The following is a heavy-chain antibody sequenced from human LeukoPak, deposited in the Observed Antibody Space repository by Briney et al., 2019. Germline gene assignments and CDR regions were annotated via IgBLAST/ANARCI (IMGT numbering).Heavy chain of an antibody. J-gene: IGHJ6*02. CDR2: ISTSSSYI. CDR3: AKVRASKGYYYYGMDV. Sequence: GGSLRLSCAASGFSFNTYNMNWVRHAPGKGLEWVSSISTSSSYIYYADCEKGRFTISRDNARKSLYMEMNSLRADDTAVYYCAKVRASKGYYYYGMDVWGQGTTVTVSS. CDR1: GFSFNTYN. V-gene: IGHV3-21*04.